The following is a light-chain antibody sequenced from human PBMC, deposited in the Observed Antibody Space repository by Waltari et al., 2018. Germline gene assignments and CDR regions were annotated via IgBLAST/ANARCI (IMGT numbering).Light chain of an antibody. V-gene: IGLV1-44*01. J-gene: IGLJ2*01. Sequence: QSALTQEASVSGTIGQKVTLSCTGNINNVGSYAVGWYQQISHGAPKTVMFGNSLPSGIPDRFSGSKSGTTASLTVSGLQPEDEADDYCSTWDSSLSAVIFGGGTKLTVL. CDR2: GNS. CDR3: STWDSSLSAVI. CDR1: INNVGSYA.